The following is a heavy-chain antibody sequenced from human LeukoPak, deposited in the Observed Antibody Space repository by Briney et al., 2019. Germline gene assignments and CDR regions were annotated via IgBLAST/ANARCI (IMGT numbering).Heavy chain of an antibody. V-gene: IGHV1-2*02. CDR1: GYTFTGYY. Sequence: ASVKVSRKASGYTFTGYYMHWVRQAPGQGLEWMGWINPNSGGTNYAQKFQGRVTMTRDTSISTAYMELSRLRSDDTAVYYCARGMHYYDSSFDYWGQGTLVTVSS. J-gene: IGHJ4*02. D-gene: IGHD3-22*01. CDR3: ARGMHYYDSSFDY. CDR2: INPNSGGT.